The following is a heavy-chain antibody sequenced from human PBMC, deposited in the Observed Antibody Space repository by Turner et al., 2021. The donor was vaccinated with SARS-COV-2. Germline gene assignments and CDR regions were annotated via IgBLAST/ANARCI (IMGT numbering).Heavy chain of an antibody. J-gene: IGHJ6*02. D-gene: IGHD3-3*01. CDR3: ARDYYDFWSGYNSYYYGMDV. Sequence: QVQLVESGGGLVKPGGSLRLSCAASGFTFSDYYMSWIRQAPGKGLEWVSYISSRSSYTYYADSVKGRFTSSRDNAKNSLYLQMNSLRAEDTAVYYCARDYYDFWSGYNSYYYGMDVWGQGTTVTVSS. CDR2: ISSRSSYT. V-gene: IGHV3-11*06. CDR1: GFTFSDYY.